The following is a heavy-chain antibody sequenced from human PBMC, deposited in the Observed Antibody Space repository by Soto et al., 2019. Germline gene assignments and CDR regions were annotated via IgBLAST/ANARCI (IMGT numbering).Heavy chain of an antibody. CDR1: DGSINSGDYS. CDR3: ARGINHNDSSGDSWLDP. D-gene: IGHD3-22*01. CDR2: IYHTGTT. J-gene: IGHJ5*02. Sequence: PSETLFLTCTVSDGSINSGDYSWTWIRQPPGKGLEWIGYIYHTGTTYYNMSLKSRVTISVDRSKIQFSLKLSSVTAADTAVYYCARGINHNDSSGDSWLDPWGKGNLVTV. V-gene: IGHV4-30-2*01.